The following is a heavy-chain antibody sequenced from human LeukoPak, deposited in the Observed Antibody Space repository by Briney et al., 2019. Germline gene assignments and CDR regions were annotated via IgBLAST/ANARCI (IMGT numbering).Heavy chain of an antibody. Sequence: ASVKVSCKASGYTFTSYGISWVRQATGQGLEWMGWMNPNSGNTGYAQKFQGRVTITRNTSISTAYMELSSLRSEDTAVYYCARGKYSSSPYYYYMDVWGKGTTVTVSS. J-gene: IGHJ6*03. CDR1: GYTFTSYG. D-gene: IGHD6-6*01. CDR2: MNPNSGNT. V-gene: IGHV1-8*03. CDR3: ARGKYSSSPYYYYMDV.